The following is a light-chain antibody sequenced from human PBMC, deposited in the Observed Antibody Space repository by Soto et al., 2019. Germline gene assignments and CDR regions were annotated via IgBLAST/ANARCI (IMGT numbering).Light chain of an antibody. CDR3: SSYTSSSTL. Sequence: QSVLTQPASVSGSPGQSITISCTGTSSDVGGYNYVSWYQQHPGKAPKLMIYEVSNRPSGVSNRFSGSKSGNTASLTISGLQAEDEADYYCSSYTSSSTLFGTGTTLTVL. V-gene: IGLV2-14*01. CDR1: SSDVGGYNY. J-gene: IGLJ1*01. CDR2: EVS.